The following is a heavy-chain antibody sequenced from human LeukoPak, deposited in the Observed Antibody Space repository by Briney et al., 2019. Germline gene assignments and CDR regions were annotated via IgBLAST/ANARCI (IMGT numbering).Heavy chain of an antibody. Sequence: ASVKVSCKAYGYTFTSYYMHWVRQAPGQGLEWMGIINPSGGSTSYEQKFQERVTMTRDTYKSTVYMELSSLRSEDTAVYYCAKDLRWDHPGFDPWGQGTLVIVSS. CDR3: AKDLRWDHPGFDP. J-gene: IGHJ5*02. D-gene: IGHD4-23*01. CDR2: INPSGGST. V-gene: IGHV1-46*01. CDR1: GYTFTSYY.